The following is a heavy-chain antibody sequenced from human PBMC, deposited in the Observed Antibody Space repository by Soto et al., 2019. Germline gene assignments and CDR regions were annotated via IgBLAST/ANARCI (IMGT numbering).Heavy chain of an antibody. J-gene: IGHJ6*02. CDR1: GGSISSYY. CDR2: IYYSGST. V-gene: IGHV4-59*01. CDR3: ARDHGISSWFIGDDYYYPGMDV. D-gene: IGHD6-13*01. Sequence: PSETLSLTCTVSGGSISSYYWSWIRQPPGKGLEWIGYIYYSGSTNYNPSLKSRVTISVDTSKNQFSLKLSSVTAADTAVYYCARDHGISSWFIGDDYYYPGMDVCGEGTTVTVSS.